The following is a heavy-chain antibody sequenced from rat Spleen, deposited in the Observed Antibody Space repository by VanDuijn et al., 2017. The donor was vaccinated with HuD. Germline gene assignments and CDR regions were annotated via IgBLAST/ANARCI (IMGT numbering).Heavy chain of an antibody. V-gene: IGHV5S10*01. D-gene: IGHD1-12*02. J-gene: IGHJ3*01. CDR3: ATQDYDGAYYYGWFAY. CDR1: GFTFSDYY. Sequence: EVQLVESGGRLVQPGNSLKLSCAASGFTFSDYYMAWVRQAPTKGLEWVASISYDGTATYYRDSVKGRFSLSRDNAKSTLYLQMGSLRSEDTATYYCATQDYDGAYYYGWFAYWGQGTLVTVSS. CDR2: ISYDGTAT.